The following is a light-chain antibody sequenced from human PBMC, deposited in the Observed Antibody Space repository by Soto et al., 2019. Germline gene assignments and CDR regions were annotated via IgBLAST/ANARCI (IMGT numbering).Light chain of an antibody. Sequence: QSALTQPASVSGSPGQSITISCTGTSSDVGGYSYVSWYQQHPGKAPKLLIYDVSNRPSGVSNRFSGSKSGNTASLTISGLQADDEADYYCSSYTSSTPLVVFGGGTKLTVL. CDR1: SSDVGGYSY. J-gene: IGLJ2*01. V-gene: IGLV2-14*03. CDR2: DVS. CDR3: SSYTSSTPLVV.